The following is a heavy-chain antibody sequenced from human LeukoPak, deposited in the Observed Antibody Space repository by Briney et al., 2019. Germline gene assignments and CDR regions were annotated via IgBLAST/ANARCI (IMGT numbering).Heavy chain of an antibody. V-gene: IGHV3-33*07. Sequence: PGESLRLSCTASGFTFSNYGMYWVRQAPGKGLEWVAVVWNNGRDKYYGDSVKGRLSISRDDSKNTVYLEMNSLRVEDTAVYYCTRDSGVFGSWPYPPFKYGGQGTLVTVSS. CDR3: TRDSGVFGSWPYPPFKY. CDR1: GFTFSNYG. CDR2: VWNNGRDK. D-gene: IGHD3-10*01. J-gene: IGHJ4*02.